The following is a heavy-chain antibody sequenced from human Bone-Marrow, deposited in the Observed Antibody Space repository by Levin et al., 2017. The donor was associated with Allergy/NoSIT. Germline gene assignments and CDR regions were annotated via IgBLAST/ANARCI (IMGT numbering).Heavy chain of an antibody. J-gene: IGHJ4*02. V-gene: IGHV3-74*03. CDR1: GFTFSSYW. CDR2: INGDGSST. D-gene: IGHD3-22*01. CDR3: ARLRGYYDSGDY. Sequence: LSLTCAVSGFTFSSYWMHWVRQTPGKGLLWVSRINGDGSSTAYADSVKGRFTISRDNAKNVLYLQMNSLTVEDTAVYYCARLRGYYDSGDYWGQGTLVTVSS.